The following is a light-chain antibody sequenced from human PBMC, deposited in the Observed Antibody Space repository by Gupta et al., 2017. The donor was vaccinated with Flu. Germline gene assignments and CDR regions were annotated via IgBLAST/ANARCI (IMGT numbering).Light chain of an antibody. Sequence: QSALTPPRSVSGSPGQSVTISCTGTSSDVGGYNYVSWYQQYPGKAPKLMIYDVTGRPSGVPDRFSGSKSGNTASLTISGLQAEDEADYYCCSFAGSYTFVFGTGTKVTVL. J-gene: IGLJ1*01. CDR1: SSDVGGYNY. V-gene: IGLV2-11*01. CDR3: CSFAGSYTFV. CDR2: DVT.